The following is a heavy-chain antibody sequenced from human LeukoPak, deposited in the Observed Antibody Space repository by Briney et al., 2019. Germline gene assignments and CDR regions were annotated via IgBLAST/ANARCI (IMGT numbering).Heavy chain of an antibody. D-gene: IGHD3-10*01. CDR3: ARDRVPSGSYSYYYYRMDV. CDR1: GFTFSGYS. J-gene: IGHJ6*04. CDR2: ISSSSSYI. Sequence: PGGSLRLSCAASGFTFSGYSMSWVRQAPGKGLEWVSSISSSSSYIYYADSVKGRFTISRDNAKDSLYLQMNSLRAEDTAVYYRARDRVPSGSYSYYYYRMDVWGKGTTVTVSS. V-gene: IGHV3-21*01.